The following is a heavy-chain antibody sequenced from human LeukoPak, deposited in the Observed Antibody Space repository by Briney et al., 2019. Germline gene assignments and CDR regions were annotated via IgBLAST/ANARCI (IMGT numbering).Heavy chain of an antibody. CDR3: ARVGSRGYYFDY. CDR1: GVTFSDYY. V-gene: IGHV3-11*06. CDR2: ISSSSNYA. D-gene: IGHD1-26*01. Sequence: NPGGSLRLSCAASGVTFSDYYMGWIRQAPGKGLECVSYISSSSNYANYADSVEGRFTISRDNANNSLYLQMNSLTAEDTAVFYCARVGSRGYYFDYWGQGTLVSVSS. J-gene: IGHJ4*02.